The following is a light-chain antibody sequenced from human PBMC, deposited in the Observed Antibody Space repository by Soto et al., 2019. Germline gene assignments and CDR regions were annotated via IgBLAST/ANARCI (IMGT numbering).Light chain of an antibody. J-gene: IGKJ5*01. CDR2: GSS. Sequence: EIVLTQSPATLSLSPGERATLTCRASQSVSSRFLACYQQKPGEPPRLLIYGSSSRSTGIPARFSGSGSATDFTLPISRLQHEDFAVYFCQQYGNSQITFGQGTRLEIK. V-gene: IGKV3-20*01. CDR3: QQYGNSQIT. CDR1: QSVSSRF.